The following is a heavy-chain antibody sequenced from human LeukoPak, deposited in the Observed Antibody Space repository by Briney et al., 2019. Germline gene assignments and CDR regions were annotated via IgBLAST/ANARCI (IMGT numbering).Heavy chain of an antibody. Sequence: GGSLRLSCAASGFTFSSYGMHWVRQAPGKGLEWVAVISYDGSNKYYADSVKGRFTISRDNSKNTLYLQMNSLRAEDTAVYYCAILCYYDGKDAFDIWAQGTMVTVSS. CDR2: ISYDGSNK. D-gene: IGHD3-22*01. V-gene: IGHV3-30*03. J-gene: IGHJ3*02. CDR1: GFTFSSYG. CDR3: AILCYYDGKDAFDI.